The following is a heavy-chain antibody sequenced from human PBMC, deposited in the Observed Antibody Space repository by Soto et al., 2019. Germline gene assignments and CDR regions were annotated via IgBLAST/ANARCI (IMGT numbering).Heavy chain of an antibody. D-gene: IGHD2-21*02. CDR1: GFTVSSNY. J-gene: IGHJ6*02. V-gene: IGHV3-66*01. CDR3: TRDLAPGIPRGLDV. Sequence: GGSLRLSCAASGFTVSSNYMSWVRQAPGKGLEWVSVIYSGGSTYYADSVKGRFTISRDNSKNTLYLQMNSLKTEDTAVYYCTRDLAPGIPRGLDVWGQGITVTVSS. CDR2: IYSGGST.